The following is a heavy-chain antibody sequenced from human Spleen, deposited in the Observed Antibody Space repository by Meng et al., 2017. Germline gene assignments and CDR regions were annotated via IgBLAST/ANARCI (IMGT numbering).Heavy chain of an antibody. J-gene: IGHJ4*02. V-gene: IGHV1-2*02. CDR1: GYTFTSYD. CDR3: ARANVDGVAIDY. D-gene: IGHD3-3*01. CDR2: MNPNSGVT. Sequence: QVQLVQSGAEVKKPGASVKVSCKASGYTFTSYDINWVRQATGQGLEWMGWMNPNSGVTNYAQKFQGRVTMTRDTSISTAYMDLSRLKSDDTAVYYCARANVDGVAIDYWGQGTLVTVSS.